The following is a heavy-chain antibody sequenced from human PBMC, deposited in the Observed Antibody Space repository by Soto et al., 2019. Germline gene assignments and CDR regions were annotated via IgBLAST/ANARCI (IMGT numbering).Heavy chain of an antibody. J-gene: IGHJ4*02. V-gene: IGHV3-74*01. D-gene: IGHD6-25*01. CDR1: GFAFSSYW. CDR3: ARVGYSSAWLLNY. Sequence: GGSLRLSCAASGFAFSSYWMHWVRQAPRKGLVWVSRINSDGSSTTYADSVKGRFTISRDNAKNTLYLQMNSLRAEDTAVYYCARVGYSSAWLLNYWGQGTLVTVSS. CDR2: INSDGSST.